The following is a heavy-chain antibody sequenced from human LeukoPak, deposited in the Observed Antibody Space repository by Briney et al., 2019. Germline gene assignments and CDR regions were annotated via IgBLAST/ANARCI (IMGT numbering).Heavy chain of an antibody. V-gene: IGHV3-23*01. CDR2: ISGSGDNT. Sequence: GGSLRLSCAASGFTFSNFGMSWVRQAPGKGLEWVSAISGSGDNTFYADSVKGRFTISRDNSKSTLYLQVNSLRAEDTAVYYCAKKRQTSGWTYFDYWGQGTLVTVSS. D-gene: IGHD6-19*01. CDR1: GFTFSNFG. J-gene: IGHJ4*02. CDR3: AKKRQTSGWTYFDY.